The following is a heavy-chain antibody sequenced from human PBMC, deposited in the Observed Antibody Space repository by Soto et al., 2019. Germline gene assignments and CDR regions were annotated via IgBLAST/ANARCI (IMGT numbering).Heavy chain of an antibody. CDR2: IIPIFGTA. J-gene: IGHJ4*02. CDR3: ARDQTPPKIAVAGTPFLGPFGY. V-gene: IGHV1-69*13. D-gene: IGHD6-19*01. Sequence: ASVKVSCKASGGTFSSYAISWVRQAPGQGLEWMGGIIPIFGTANYAQKFQGRVTITADESTSTAYMELSSLRSEDTAVYYCARDQTPPKIAVAGTPFLGPFGYWGQGTLVTVSS. CDR1: GGTFSSYA.